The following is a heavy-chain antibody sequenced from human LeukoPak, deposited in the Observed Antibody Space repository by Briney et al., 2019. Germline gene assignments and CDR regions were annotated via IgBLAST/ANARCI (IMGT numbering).Heavy chain of an antibody. CDR2: IYHSGST. D-gene: IGHD4-23*01. J-gene: IGHJ6*03. Sequence: SETLSLTCAVSGYSISSGYYWAWIRQPPGKGLEWIGSIYHSGSTYYNPSLKSRVAMSVDTSKNQCSLKLNSVTAADTAVYYCARGGGNGGGWVGHLYYMDVWGKGTTVTVSS. V-gene: IGHV4-38-2*01. CDR1: GYSISSGYY. CDR3: ARGGGNGGGWVGHLYYMDV.